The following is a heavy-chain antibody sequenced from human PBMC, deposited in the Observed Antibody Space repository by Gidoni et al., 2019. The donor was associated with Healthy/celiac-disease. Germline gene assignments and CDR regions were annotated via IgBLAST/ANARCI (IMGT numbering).Heavy chain of an antibody. CDR2: IYYGGST. CDR3: ARWGKTGPLY. V-gene: IGHV4-39*07. Sequence: QLQLQESGPGLVTPSETLSLTCTVSGGSISSSDYSWGWIRQPPGEGLEWIGNIYYGGSTYYNPSLMSRVTMSVDTSNNQFSLKLSSVTAADTAVYYCARWGKTGPLYWGQGTLVAVSS. J-gene: IGHJ4*02. D-gene: IGHD3-16*01. CDR1: GGSISSSDYS.